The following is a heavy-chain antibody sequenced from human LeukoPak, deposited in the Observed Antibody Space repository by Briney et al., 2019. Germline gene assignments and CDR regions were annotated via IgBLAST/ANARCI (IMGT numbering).Heavy chain of an antibody. J-gene: IGHJ4*02. V-gene: IGHV1-46*01. Sequence: GASVKVSCKASGYTFTSYYMHWVRQAPGQGLEWMGIINPSGGSTSYAQKFQGRVTMTRNTSISTAYMELSSLRSEDTAVYYCARGKNALLWFGELEVLFDYWGQGTLVTVSS. CDR3: ARGKNALLWFGELEVLFDY. D-gene: IGHD3-10*01. CDR1: GYTFTSYY. CDR2: INPSGGST.